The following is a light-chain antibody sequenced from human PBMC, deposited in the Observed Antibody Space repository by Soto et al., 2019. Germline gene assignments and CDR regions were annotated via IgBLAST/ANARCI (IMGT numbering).Light chain of an antibody. CDR3: QTWTTGTVV. J-gene: IGLJ2*01. CDR2: LNSDGSQ. Sequence: QLVLTQSPSVSASLGASVKLTCILSSGHNSYAIAWHQQQPEKGPRFLMKLNSDGSQIRGDGIPDRFSGSSSGAERYLTISSLQSEDEADFYCQTWTTGTVVFGGGTKLTVL. CDR1: SGHNSYA. V-gene: IGLV4-69*01.